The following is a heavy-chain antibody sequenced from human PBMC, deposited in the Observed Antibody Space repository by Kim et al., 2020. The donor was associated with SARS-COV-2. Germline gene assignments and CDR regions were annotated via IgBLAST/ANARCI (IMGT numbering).Heavy chain of an antibody. Sequence: GGSLRLSCAASGFTFSSYSMNWVRQAPGKGLEWVSYISSSSSTIYYADSVKGRFTISRDNAKNSLYLQMNSLRDEDTAVYYCARVITYYYDSSGYYENYFDYWGQGTLVTVSS. D-gene: IGHD3-22*01. J-gene: IGHJ4*02. V-gene: IGHV3-48*02. CDR3: ARVITYYYDSSGYYENYFDY. CDR1: GFTFSSYS. CDR2: ISSSSSTI.